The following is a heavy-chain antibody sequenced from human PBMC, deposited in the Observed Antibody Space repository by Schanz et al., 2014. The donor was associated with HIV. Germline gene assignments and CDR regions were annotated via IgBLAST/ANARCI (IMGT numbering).Heavy chain of an antibody. V-gene: IGHV3-21*01. Sequence: EVQLVESGGGLVQPGGSLRLSCAASGFTFSSYSMNWVRQAPGKGLEWGSSISSSSSYRYYADSVKGRFTISRDNAKNSLYLQMNSLRAEDTAVYYCASWGSWAVTTPYYFDYWGQGTLVTVSS. CDR2: ISSSSSYR. CDR3: ASWGSWAVTTPYYFDY. D-gene: IGHD2-15*01. CDR1: GFTFSSYS. J-gene: IGHJ4*02.